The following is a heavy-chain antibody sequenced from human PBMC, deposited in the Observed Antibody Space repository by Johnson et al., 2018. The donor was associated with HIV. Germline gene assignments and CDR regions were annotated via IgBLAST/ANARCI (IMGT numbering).Heavy chain of an antibody. Sequence: QVQLVESGGGLVQPGGSLRLACAASGLTVSSNYMSWVRQAPGKGLEWVAVISYDGNNKYSADSVKGRFTISRDNSKNKLYLQMNSLRAEDTAVYYCARQTLRAFDIWGQGTMVTVSS. V-gene: IGHV3-30*03. CDR2: ISYDGNNK. J-gene: IGHJ3*02. CDR1: GLTVSSNY. CDR3: ARQTLRAFDI.